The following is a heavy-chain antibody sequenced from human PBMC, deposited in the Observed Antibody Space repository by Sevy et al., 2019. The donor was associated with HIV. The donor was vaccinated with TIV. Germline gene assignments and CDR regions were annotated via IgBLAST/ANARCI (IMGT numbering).Heavy chain of an antibody. V-gene: IGHV3-30-3*01. J-gene: IGHJ3*02. CDR2: ISHGGSYE. Sequence: GGSLRLSCEASGFAFRDSAIHWVRQSPGKGLEWVALISHGGSYEYYVDSVKGRFTVSSDRSKNILYLQMDSLRAEDTAVYYCARMVSGGLRWELIKENAFDIWGQGTAVTLSS. D-gene: IGHD4-17*01. CDR1: GFAFRDSA. CDR3: ARMVSGGLRWELIKENAFDI.